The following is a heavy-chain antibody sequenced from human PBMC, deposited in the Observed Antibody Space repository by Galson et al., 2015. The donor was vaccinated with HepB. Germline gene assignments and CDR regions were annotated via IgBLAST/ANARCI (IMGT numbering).Heavy chain of an antibody. CDR3: AKVRNGDYGVAYFDY. CDR1: GFTFSSYA. D-gene: IGHD4-17*01. V-gene: IGHV3-23*01. Sequence: SLRLSCAASGFTFSSYAMSWVRQAPGKGLEWVSAISGSGGSTYYADSVKGRFTISRDNSKNTLYLQMNSLRAEDTAVYYCAKVRNGDYGVAYFDYWGQGTLVTVSS. CDR2: ISGSGGST. J-gene: IGHJ4*02.